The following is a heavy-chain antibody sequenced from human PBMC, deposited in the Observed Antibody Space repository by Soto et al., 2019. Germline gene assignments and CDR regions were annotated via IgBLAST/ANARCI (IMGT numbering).Heavy chain of an antibody. Sequence: PSETLSLTCIVSGGSITSYHWSWIRQFPGKGLEWIAYTSYTGNTNYNPSLKSRVTISVDTSKNQFSLKLSSVTAADTAVYYCARVCITIFGVVIFRRSTGNYYYGMDVWGQGTTVTVSS. V-gene: IGHV4-59*12. CDR3: ARVCITIFGVVIFRRSTGNYYYGMDV. D-gene: IGHD3-3*01. J-gene: IGHJ6*02. CDR1: GGSITSYH. CDR2: TSYTGNT.